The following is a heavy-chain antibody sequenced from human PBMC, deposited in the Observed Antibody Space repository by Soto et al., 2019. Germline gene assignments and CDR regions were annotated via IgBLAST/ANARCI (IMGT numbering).Heavy chain of an antibody. J-gene: IGHJ4*02. V-gene: IGHV3-30*18. D-gene: IGHD3-10*01. CDR2: ISYDGSNK. CDR1: GFTFSSYG. Sequence: GGSLRLSCAASGFTFSSYGMHWVRQAPGKGLEWVAVISYDGSNKYYADSVKGRFTISRDNSKNTLYLQMNSLRAEDTAVYYCAKGGYGSGSYSIDYWGQGTLVAVSS. CDR3: AKGGYGSGSYSIDY.